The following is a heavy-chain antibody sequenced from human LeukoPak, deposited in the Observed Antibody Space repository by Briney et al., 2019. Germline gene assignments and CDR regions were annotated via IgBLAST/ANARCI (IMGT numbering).Heavy chain of an antibody. CDR3: VRATYSSGWSLNYYFDY. D-gene: IGHD6-19*01. V-gene: IGHV3-48*01. Sequence: GGSLRLSCAASGFTFSSYSMNWVRQAPGKGLEWVSYISSSSSTIYYADSVKGRFTISRDDSKNTLYLQMNSLRAEDTAVYYCVRATYSSGWSLNYYFDYWGQGTLVAVSS. J-gene: IGHJ4*02. CDR1: GFTFSSYS. CDR2: ISSSSSTI.